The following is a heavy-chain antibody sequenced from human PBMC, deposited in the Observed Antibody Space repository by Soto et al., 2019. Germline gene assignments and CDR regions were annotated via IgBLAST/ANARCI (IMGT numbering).Heavy chain of an antibody. CDR1: GFTFSSYS. V-gene: IGHV3-21*01. CDR3: ATNYDILTGYYGI. J-gene: IGHJ4*02. Sequence: EVQLVESGGGLVKPGGSLRLSCAASGFTFSSYSMNWVRQAPGKGLEWVSSISSSSSYIYYADSVKGRFTISRDNAKNSLYLQMNSLRGEDTAVYYCATNYDILTGYYGIWGQGTLVTVSS. CDR2: ISSSSSYI. D-gene: IGHD3-9*01.